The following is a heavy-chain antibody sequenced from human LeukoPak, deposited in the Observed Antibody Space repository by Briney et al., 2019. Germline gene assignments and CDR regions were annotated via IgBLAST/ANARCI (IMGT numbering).Heavy chain of an antibody. CDR3: ASSKYCSSTSCYHY. CDR2: IKTDGVTT. D-gene: IGHD2-2*01. V-gene: IGHV3-74*01. J-gene: IGHJ4*02. CDR1: GFTLSNYW. Sequence: GGSLRLSCAASGFTLSNYWMHWVRQAPGKGLVWVSRIKTDGVTTNYADSVKGRFTISRDNAKNTLYLQMNSLRAEDTAVYYCASSKYCSSTSCYHYWGQGTLVTVSS.